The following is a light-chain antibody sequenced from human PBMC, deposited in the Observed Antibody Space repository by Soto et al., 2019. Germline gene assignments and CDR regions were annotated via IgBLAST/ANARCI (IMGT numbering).Light chain of an antibody. CDR3: CSYAGGSSVL. J-gene: IGLJ2*01. CDR2: EDS. V-gene: IGLV2-23*01. Sequence: QSALTQPASVCGSPGQSITISCTGTSSDIGRYNLVSWYQQYPGKAPKLMIYEDSQRPSGVSNRFSGSKSGNTASLTISGLQAEDEADFYCCSYAGGSSVLFGGGTKLTVL. CDR1: SSDIGRYNL.